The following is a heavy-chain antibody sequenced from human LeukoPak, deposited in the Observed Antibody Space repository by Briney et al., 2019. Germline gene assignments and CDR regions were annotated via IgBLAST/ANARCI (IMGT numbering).Heavy chain of an antibody. D-gene: IGHD6-6*01. J-gene: IGHJ4*02. V-gene: IGHV3-33*08. CDR3: TRVGGGSSSSGYYFDY. CDR2: IWYDGSNK. CDR1: GFTFTPYW. Sequence: GGSLRLSCAASGFTFTPYWMTWVRQAPGKGLEWVAVIWYDGSNKYYADSVKGRFTISRDNSKNTLYLQMNSLRAEDTAVYYCTRVGGGSSSSGYYFDYWGQGTLVTVSS.